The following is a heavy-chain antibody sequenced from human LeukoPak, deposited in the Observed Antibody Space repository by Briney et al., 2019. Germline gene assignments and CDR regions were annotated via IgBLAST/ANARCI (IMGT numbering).Heavy chain of an antibody. CDR2: IYYPGST. J-gene: IGHJ5*02. Sequence: SESPSLTSTVSGGSIINTNYYLGGGRPPPRRGLGGMGGIYYPGSTYCKPSLKSRLTISIDTSNNQFFLKLTSVTAEDTAVYYCAGQPWGYHSWFDPWGQGSLVTVSS. CDR1: GGSIINTNYY. CDR3: AGQPWGYHSWFDP. D-gene: IGHD5-12*01. V-gene: IGHV4-39*01.